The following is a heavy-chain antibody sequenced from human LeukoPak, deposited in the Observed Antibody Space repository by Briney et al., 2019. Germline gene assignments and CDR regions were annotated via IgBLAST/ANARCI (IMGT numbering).Heavy chain of an antibody. D-gene: IGHD1-26*01. CDR2: IYYSGST. Sequence: PSETLSLTCTVSGGSISSGGYYWSWIRQHPGKGLEWIGYIYYSGSTYYNPSLKSRVTISVDTSKNQFSLKLSSVTAADTAVYYCARECASYLGAEGLYDYWGQGTLVTVSS. CDR1: GGSISSGGYY. CDR3: ARECASYLGAEGLYDY. J-gene: IGHJ4*02. V-gene: IGHV4-31*03.